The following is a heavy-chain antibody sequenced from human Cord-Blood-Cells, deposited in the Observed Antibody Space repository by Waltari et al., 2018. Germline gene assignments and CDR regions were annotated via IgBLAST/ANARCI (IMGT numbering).Heavy chain of an antibody. J-gene: IGHJ3*02. Sequence: QVTLKESGPVLVKPTETLTLTCTVSGFSLSNARMGVSWIRQPPGKALEWLAHILSNDEKSYSTSLKSRLTISKDNSKSQVVLTMTNMDPVDTATYYCARIRVGSYYAFDIWGQGTMVTVSS. CDR3: ARIRVGSYYAFDI. CDR1: GFSLSNARMG. D-gene: IGHD1-26*01. V-gene: IGHV2-26*01. CDR2: ILSNDEK.